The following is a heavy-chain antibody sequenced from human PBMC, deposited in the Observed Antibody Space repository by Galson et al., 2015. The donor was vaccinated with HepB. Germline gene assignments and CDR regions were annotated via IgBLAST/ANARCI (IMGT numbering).Heavy chain of an antibody. CDR3: ARQGEDHKDY. V-gene: IGHV5-51*01. J-gene: IGHJ4*02. D-gene: IGHD1-14*01. CDR1: GYSFTNYW. Sequence: QSGAEVKKPGESLRISCKGAGYSFTNYWIGWVRQMPGKGLEWMGIIYPGDSDTRYSRSFQGQVTISADKSVTTSFLQWSSLKASDTAIYYCARQGEDHKDYWGQGTLVTVSS. CDR2: IYPGDSDT.